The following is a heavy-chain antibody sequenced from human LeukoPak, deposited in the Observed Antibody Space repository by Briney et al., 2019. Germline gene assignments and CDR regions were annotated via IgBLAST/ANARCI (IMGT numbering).Heavy chain of an antibody. J-gene: IGHJ4*02. D-gene: IGHD6-19*01. CDR2: ISGSGGST. V-gene: IGHV3-23*01. Sequence: PGGSLRLSCAASGFTFSSYVMSWARQAPGKGLEWVSAISGSGGSTFYADSVKGRFTISRDNSKNTLYLQMNSLRAEDTAVYYCAKGGSGWLSAWWGQGTLVTVPS. CDR3: AKGGSGWLSAW. CDR1: GFTFSSYV.